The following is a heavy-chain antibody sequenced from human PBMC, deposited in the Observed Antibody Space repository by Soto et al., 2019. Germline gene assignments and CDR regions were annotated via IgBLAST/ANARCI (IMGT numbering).Heavy chain of an antibody. Sequence: ASVMVSCKASGYNFTSCCIRWERQAPGQGLEWIGWISAYNGNTNYAQKLQGRVTMTTYTSTSTAYMELRSLRSDDTAVYYCARERMITFGGVIDYYYGMDVWGQGTTVTVSS. V-gene: IGHV1-18*01. J-gene: IGHJ6*02. CDR3: ARERMITFGGVIDYYYGMDV. D-gene: IGHD3-16*01. CDR2: ISAYNGNT. CDR1: GYNFTSCC.